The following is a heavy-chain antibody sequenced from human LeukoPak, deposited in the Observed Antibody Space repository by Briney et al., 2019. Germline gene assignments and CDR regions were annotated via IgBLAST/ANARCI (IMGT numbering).Heavy chain of an antibody. CDR1: GYTFTSYG. Sequence: GASVKVSCKASGYTFTSYGISWVRQAPGQGLEWMGWISAYNGNTNYAQKLQGRVTMTTDTSTSTAYMELRSLRSDDTAVYYCARVSSVSGWLAYYFDYWGQGTLVTVSS. V-gene: IGHV1-18*01. J-gene: IGHJ4*02. D-gene: IGHD6-19*01. CDR3: ARVSSVSGWLAYYFDY. CDR2: ISAYNGNT.